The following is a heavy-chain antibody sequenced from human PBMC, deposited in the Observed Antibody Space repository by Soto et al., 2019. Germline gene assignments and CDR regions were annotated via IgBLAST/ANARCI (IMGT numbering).Heavy chain of an antibody. CDR3: ARLTIFRAYWFDP. Sequence: GASVKVSCKASGYTFTSYAMHWVRQAPGQRLEWMGWINAGNGNTKYSQKFQGRVTITRDTSASTAYMELSSLRSEDTAVYYCARLTIFRAYWFDPWGQGTLVTVSS. J-gene: IGHJ5*02. V-gene: IGHV1-3*01. D-gene: IGHD3-3*01. CDR1: GYTFTSYA. CDR2: INAGNGNT.